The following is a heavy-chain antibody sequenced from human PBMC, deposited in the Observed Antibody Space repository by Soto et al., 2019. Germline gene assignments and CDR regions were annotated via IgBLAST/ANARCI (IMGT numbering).Heavy chain of an antibody. CDR3: AKHPAQLHLGELSHCDY. J-gene: IGHJ4*02. CDR2: ISGSGGST. CDR1: GFTFSSYA. Sequence: QLGGSLRLSCAASGFTFSSYAMSWVRQAPGKGLEWVSAISGSGGSTYYADSVKGRFTISRDNSKNTLYLQMNSLRAEDTAVYYCAKHPAQLHLGELSHCDYWGQGTLVTVSS. V-gene: IGHV3-23*01. D-gene: IGHD3-16*02.